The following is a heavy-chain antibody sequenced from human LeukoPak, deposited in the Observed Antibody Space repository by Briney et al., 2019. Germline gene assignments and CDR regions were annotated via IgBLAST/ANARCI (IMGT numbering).Heavy chain of an antibody. V-gene: IGHV1-18*01. J-gene: IGHJ6*02. CDR2: ISAYNGNT. CDR1: GYTFTSYG. CDR3: AGGDHSSSWPRDYYGMDV. Sequence: ASVKVSCKASGYTFTSYGISWVRQAPGQGLEWMGWISAYNGNTNYAQKLQGRVAMTTDTSTSTAYMELRSLRSDDTAVYYCAGGDHSSSWPRDYYGMDVWGQGTTVTVSS. D-gene: IGHD6-13*01.